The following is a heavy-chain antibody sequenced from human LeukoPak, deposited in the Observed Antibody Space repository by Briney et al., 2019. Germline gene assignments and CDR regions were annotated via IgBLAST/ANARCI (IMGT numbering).Heavy chain of an antibody. CDR2: INSDGSST. CDR1: GFTFRSYW. J-gene: IGHJ4*02. V-gene: IGHV3-74*01. D-gene: IGHD3-22*01. Sequence: GGSLRLSCAASGFTFRSYWMHWVRQAPGKGLVWVSRINSDGSSTIYADSVKGRFTISRDNAKNTLHLQMNSLRVEDTAVYYCAVLSSGYPVDYWGQGTLVTVSS. CDR3: AVLSSGYPVDY.